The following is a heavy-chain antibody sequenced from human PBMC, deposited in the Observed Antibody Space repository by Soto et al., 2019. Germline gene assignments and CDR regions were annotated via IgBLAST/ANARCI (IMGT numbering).Heavy chain of an antibody. CDR2: IYHSGNT. CDR1: GGSNSSYY. CDR3: ARHLGYCSSTNCYAWFAP. D-gene: IGHD2-2*01. J-gene: IGHJ5*02. Sequence: PSETLSLTCTVSGGSNSSYYWSWIRQPPGKGLEWIGYIYHSGNTNYNPSLKSRVTISADTSKNQFSLKLSSVTAADTAVYYCARHLGYCSSTNCYAWFAPWGQGTLVTVSS. V-gene: IGHV4-59*08.